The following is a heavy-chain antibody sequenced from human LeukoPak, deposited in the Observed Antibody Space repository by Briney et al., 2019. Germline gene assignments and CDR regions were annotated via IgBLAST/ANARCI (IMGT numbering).Heavy chain of an antibody. V-gene: IGHV1-18*01. CDR3: ARLPNYYYMDV. CDR2: ISAYNGNT. CDR1: GYTFTIYG. Sequence: ASVTVSCKASGYTFTIYGISWVRQAPGQGLEWLGWISAYNGNTNYAQKLQGRVTMTTDTSTSTAYMELRSLRSDDTAVYYCARLPNYYYMDVWGKGTTVTVSS. J-gene: IGHJ6*03.